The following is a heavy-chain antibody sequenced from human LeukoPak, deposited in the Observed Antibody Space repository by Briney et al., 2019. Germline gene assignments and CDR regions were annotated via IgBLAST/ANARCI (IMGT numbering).Heavy chain of an antibody. CDR1: GGSISSYY. J-gene: IGHJ3*02. CDR3: ARDVGGYNRGGAFDI. V-gene: IGHV4-59*12. D-gene: IGHD5-24*01. Sequence: PSGTLSLTCTVSGGSISSYYWSWIRQPPGKGLEWIGYIYYSGSTNYNPSLKSRVTISVDTSKNQFSLKLSSVTAADTAVYYCARDVGGYNRGGAFDIWGQGTMVTVSS. CDR2: IYYSGST.